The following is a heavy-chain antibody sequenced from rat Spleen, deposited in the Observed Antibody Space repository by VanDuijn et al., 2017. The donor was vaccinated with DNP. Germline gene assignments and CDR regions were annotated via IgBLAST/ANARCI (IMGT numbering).Heavy chain of an antibody. CDR3: ATPYYGGYSRAAGWFAY. V-gene: IGHV5S13*01. J-gene: IGHJ3*01. CDR2: ISTGGGNT. D-gene: IGHD1-11*01. Sequence: EVQLVESGGGLVQPGRSLKLSCAASGFTFNNYGMAWVRQAPTKGLEWVASISTGGGNTYYRDSVKGRFTISRDNAKNTQYLQMDSLRSEDTATYYCATPYYGGYSRAAGWFAYWGQGTLVTVSS. CDR1: GFTFNNYG.